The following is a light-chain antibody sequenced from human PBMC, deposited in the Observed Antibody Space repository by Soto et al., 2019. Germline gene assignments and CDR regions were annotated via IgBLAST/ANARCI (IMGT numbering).Light chain of an antibody. CDR2: SNN. CDR3: AAWDDSLNGHVV. V-gene: IGLV1-44*01. Sequence: QSVLTQPPSASGTPGQRVTISCSGSSSNIGSNTVNWYQQLPGTAPKLLDYSNNQRPSWVPDRFSGSKSGTSASLAISGLQSEDEADYYCAAWDDSLNGHVVFGGGTQLTVL. CDR1: SSNIGSNT. J-gene: IGLJ2*01.